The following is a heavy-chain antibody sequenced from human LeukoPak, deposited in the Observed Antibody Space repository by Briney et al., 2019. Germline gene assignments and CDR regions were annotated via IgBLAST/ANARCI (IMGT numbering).Heavy chain of an antibody. CDR1: GFILSDYY. CDR2: ISSRGSTI. V-gene: IGHV3-11*01. CDR3: ARDSLGDYYDNSGYFDW. Sequence: GGSLRLSCAASGFILSDYYMNWIRQAPGKGLEWVSYISSRGSTIYYADSVKGRFTISRDNAKNSLYLQMSSLTAEDTAVYYCARDSLGDYYDNSGYFDWWGQGTLVTVSS. D-gene: IGHD3-22*01. J-gene: IGHJ4*02.